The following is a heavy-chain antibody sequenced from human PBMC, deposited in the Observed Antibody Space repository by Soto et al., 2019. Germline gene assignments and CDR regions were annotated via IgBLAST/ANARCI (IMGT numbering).Heavy chain of an antibody. V-gene: IGHV3-48*01. D-gene: IGHD3-22*01. CDR2: ISSSSSTI. CDR1: GFTFSSYS. CDR3: ARGAYYYDSSGLSY. Sequence: PGGSLRLSCAASGFTFSSYSMNWVRQAPGKGLEWVSYISSSSSTIYYADSVKGRFTIPRDNAKNSLYLQMNSLRAEDTAVYYCARGAYYYDSSGLSYWGQGTLVTVS. J-gene: IGHJ4*02.